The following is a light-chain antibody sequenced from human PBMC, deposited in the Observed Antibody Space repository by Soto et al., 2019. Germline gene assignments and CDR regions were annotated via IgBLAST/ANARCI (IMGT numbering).Light chain of an antibody. J-gene: IGKJ4*01. CDR1: QSARSS. CDR3: QQRSNWPLT. Sequence: EVVMTQSPATLSVSRGERATLSCKASQSARSSLGWYQQKPGQPPRLLIHDVSSRATGIPARFNGSGSGTEFTLTISSLQSEDFAVYYCQQRSNWPLTFGGGTKVDIK. V-gene: IGKV3-15*01. CDR2: DVS.